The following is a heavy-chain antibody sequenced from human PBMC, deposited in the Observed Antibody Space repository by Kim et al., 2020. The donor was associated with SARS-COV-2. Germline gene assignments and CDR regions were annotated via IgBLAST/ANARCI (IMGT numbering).Heavy chain of an antibody. CDR1: GDSISYYY. CDR2: TYYGGTT. CDR3: ARSAGRASWRQFDY. J-gene: IGHJ4*02. D-gene: IGHD2-2*01. V-gene: IGHV4-59*01. Sequence: SETLSLTCSVSGDSISYYYCSWIRQRPGKGLEWIGYTYYGGTTNYNPSLRSRVSISVDTSKNEFSLELTSVTAADTAIYYCARSAGRASWRQFDYLGQAT.